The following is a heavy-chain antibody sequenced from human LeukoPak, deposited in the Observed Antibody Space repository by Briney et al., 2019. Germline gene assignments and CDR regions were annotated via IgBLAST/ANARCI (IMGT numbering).Heavy chain of an antibody. CDR3: ARANWNYAVLFDY. J-gene: IGHJ4*02. V-gene: IGHV4-38-2*01. D-gene: IGHD1-7*01. Sequence: SETLSLTCAVSGYSISSGYYWGWTRQPPGKGLEWIGSIYHSGSTYYNPSLKSRVTISVDTSKNQFSLKLSSVTAADTAVYYCARANWNYAVLFDYWGQGTLVTVSS. CDR1: GYSISSGYY. CDR2: IYHSGST.